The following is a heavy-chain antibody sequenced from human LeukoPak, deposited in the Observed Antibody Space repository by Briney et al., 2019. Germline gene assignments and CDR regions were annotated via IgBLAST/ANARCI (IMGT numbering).Heavy chain of an antibody. Sequence: GGSLRLSCAASGFTLGDYAMSWVRQAPGKGLEWVGFIRSKAYGGTADYAASLKGRFTISRDDSKNIAYLQMISLKTEDTAVYYCTTYHYDTSGYYYVTYWGQGTLVTVSS. J-gene: IGHJ4*02. V-gene: IGHV3-49*04. D-gene: IGHD3-22*01. CDR1: GFTLGDYA. CDR2: IRSKAYGGTA. CDR3: TTYHYDTSGYYYVTY.